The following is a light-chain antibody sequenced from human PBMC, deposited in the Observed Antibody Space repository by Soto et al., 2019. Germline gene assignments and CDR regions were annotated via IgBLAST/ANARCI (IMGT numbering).Light chain of an antibody. J-gene: IGKJ5*01. CDR2: GAS. CDR3: QQYNNWPPIT. Sequence: EVVMTESPATLSVSPGERVTLSCSASQSVNNKVAWYQQKPGQAPRLLIFGASTRATGIPSRFSGSGSVTEFTLTISSLQSEDFSAYYCQQYNNWPPITFGQGTRLEIK. CDR1: QSVNNK. V-gene: IGKV3-15*01.